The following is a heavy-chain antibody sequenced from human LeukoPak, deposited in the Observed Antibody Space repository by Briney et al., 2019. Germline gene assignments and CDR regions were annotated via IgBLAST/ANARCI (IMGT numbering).Heavy chain of an antibody. CDR2: SYTSGST. CDR1: GCSISSCSNY. V-gene: IGHV4-61*02. CDR3: ARVGSYRLVRIFDP. Sequence: PSETLSLTCTVSGCSISSCSNYWSWIRQPAGKGLEWIGRSYTSGSTNYNPSLKSRVTISVDTSKNKFSLKLSSVTAAATDVSFCARVGSYRLVRIFDPWGQGTLVTVS. J-gene: IGHJ5*02. D-gene: IGHD2-2*01.